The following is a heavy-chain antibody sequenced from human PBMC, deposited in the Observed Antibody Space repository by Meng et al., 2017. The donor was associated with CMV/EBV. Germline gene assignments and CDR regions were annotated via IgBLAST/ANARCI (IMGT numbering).Heavy chain of an antibody. CDR2: ISSSGSTI. V-gene: IGHV3-11*01. CDR1: GFTFSDYY. Sequence: GESLKISCAASGFTFSDYYMSWIRQAPGKGLEWVSYISSSGSTIYYADSVKGRFTISRDNAKNSLYLQMNSLRAEDTAVYYCARDLGQLGPGDWFDPWGQGTLVTVSS. CDR3: ARDLGQLGPGDWFDP. D-gene: IGHD6-6*01. J-gene: IGHJ5*02.